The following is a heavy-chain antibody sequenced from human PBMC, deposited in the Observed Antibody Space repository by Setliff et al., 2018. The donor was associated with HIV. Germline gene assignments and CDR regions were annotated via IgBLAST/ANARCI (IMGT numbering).Heavy chain of an antibody. CDR2: ISHAGTSI. Sequence: GGSLRLSCEASGFTFSTYSMNWVRQAPGKGLEWISFISHAGTSIAYADSVRGRFTISRDNAKNSLYLQMRGLKAEDTAIYYCTTSYYDLWNGYYSHRDHWGQGTMVTVSS. CDR1: GFTFSTYS. J-gene: IGHJ4*02. D-gene: IGHD3-3*01. V-gene: IGHV3-48*01. CDR3: TTSYYDLWNGYYSHRDH.